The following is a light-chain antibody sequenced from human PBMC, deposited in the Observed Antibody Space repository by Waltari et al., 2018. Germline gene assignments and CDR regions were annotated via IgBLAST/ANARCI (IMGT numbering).Light chain of an antibody. CDR1: QSVSTY. CDR3: QQRSTWPRVGVT. V-gene: IGKV3-11*01. Sequence: EIVLTQSPATLSLSPGEVATLSCRASQSVSTYLAWYQQKPGKAPRLLIYDASIRAADIPARFGGSGSETDFTLTISSLDPEDCAIYYCQQRSTWPRVGVTFGQGTRVDLK. J-gene: IGKJ1*01. CDR2: DAS.